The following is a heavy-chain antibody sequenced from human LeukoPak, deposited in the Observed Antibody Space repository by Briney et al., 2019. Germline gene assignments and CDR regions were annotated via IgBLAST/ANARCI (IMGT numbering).Heavy chain of an antibody. CDR1: GFTFKSSW. V-gene: IGHV3-74*01. D-gene: IGHD3-16*01. J-gene: IGHJ4*02. CDR3: ARDWGGSGPTSHDY. CDR2: ISSDGTNT. Sequence: GGSLRLSCAASGFTFKSSWMHWVRQPPGRGRVWVSRISSDGTNTRYADSVRGRFTVSRDNAKNTLYLQMNSLRVEDSAVYYCARDWGGSGPTSHDYWGQGTLVTVSS.